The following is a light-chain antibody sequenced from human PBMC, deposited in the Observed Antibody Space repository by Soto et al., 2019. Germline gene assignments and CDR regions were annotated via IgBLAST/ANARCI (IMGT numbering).Light chain of an antibody. J-gene: IGLJ2*01. CDR2: DVY. CDR3: GSYTTSGSVV. V-gene: IGLV2-14*03. CDR1: SSDVGAYDY. Sequence: QFALTQPASVSGSPGQSIAISCTGTSSDVGAYDYVSWYQQHPGKAPKVIISDVYNRPSGVSNRFSGSKSGNTASLTISGLQAEDEADYYCGSYTTSGSVVFGGGTKLTVL.